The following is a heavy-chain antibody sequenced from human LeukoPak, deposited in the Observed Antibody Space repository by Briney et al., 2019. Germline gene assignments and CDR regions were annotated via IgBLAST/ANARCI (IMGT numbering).Heavy chain of an antibody. CDR2: ISSSSSYI. Sequence: PGGSLRLSCAASGFTFSSYSMNWVRQAPGKGLEWVSSISSSSSYIYYADSVKGRFTISRDNAKNSLYLQMNSLRAEDTAVYYCARDGGRGSWYSDYWGQGTLVTVSS. V-gene: IGHV3-21*01. CDR3: ARDGGRGSWYSDY. CDR1: GFTFSSYS. D-gene: IGHD6-13*01. J-gene: IGHJ4*02.